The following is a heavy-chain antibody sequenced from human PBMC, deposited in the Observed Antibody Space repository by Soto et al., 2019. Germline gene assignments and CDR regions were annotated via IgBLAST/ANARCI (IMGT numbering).Heavy chain of an antibody. CDR3: ARDRAYCGGDCPYYYGLDV. J-gene: IGHJ6*02. V-gene: IGHV3-33*01. CDR1: GLTFRNYA. D-gene: IGHD2-21*02. CDR2: IWYNGNNK. Sequence: SLRLSCAASGLTFRNYAMHWVRQAPGKGLEWVAVIWYNGNNKYYADSVKGRFTVSRDNSRNTLYLQMNSLRVEDTAVYYCARDRAYCGGDCPYYYGLDVWGHGTPVTVSS.